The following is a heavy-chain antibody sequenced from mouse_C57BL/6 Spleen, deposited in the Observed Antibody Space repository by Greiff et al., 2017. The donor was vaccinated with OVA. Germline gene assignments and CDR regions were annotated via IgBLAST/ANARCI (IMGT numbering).Heavy chain of an antibody. CDR2: ISDGGSYT. V-gene: IGHV5-4*01. CDR3: ARDGGLYYYGSSYGDYFDY. Sequence: EVMLVESGGGLVKPGGSLKLSCAASGFTFSSYAMSWVRQTPEKRLEWVATISDGGSYTYYPDNVKGRFTISRDNAKNNLYLQMSHLKSEDTAMYYCARDGGLYYYGSSYGDYFDYWGQGTTLTVSS. CDR1: GFTFSSYA. J-gene: IGHJ2*01. D-gene: IGHD1-1*01.